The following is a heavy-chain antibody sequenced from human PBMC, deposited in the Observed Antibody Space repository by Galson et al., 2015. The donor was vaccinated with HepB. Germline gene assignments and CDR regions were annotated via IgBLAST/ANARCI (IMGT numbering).Heavy chain of an antibody. Sequence: SLRLSCAASGFTFSSYWMSWVRQAPGKGLEWVANIKQDGSEKYYVDSVKGRFTISRDNSKNTLYLQMNSLRAEDTAVYYCAKDSAMVRGVAYFDYWGQGTLVTVSS. D-gene: IGHD3-10*01. J-gene: IGHJ4*02. CDR2: IKQDGSEK. V-gene: IGHV3-7*01. CDR3: AKDSAMVRGVAYFDY. CDR1: GFTFSSYW.